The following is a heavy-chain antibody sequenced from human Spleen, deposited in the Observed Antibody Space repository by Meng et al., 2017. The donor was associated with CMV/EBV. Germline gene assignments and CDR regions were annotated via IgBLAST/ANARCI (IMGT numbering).Heavy chain of an antibody. CDR3: AALSGGGPQWYFDI. Sequence: SETLSLTCTVSGVSISSYYWTWIRQPPGKGLEWIGYVYYSGSTNYNPSLKSRVTISVDTSKNQFSLRLNSVTVADTAIYYCAALSGGGPQWYFDIWGRGTLVTVSS. CDR2: VYYSGST. CDR1: GVSISSYY. D-gene: IGHD2-15*01. V-gene: IGHV4-59*12. J-gene: IGHJ2*01.